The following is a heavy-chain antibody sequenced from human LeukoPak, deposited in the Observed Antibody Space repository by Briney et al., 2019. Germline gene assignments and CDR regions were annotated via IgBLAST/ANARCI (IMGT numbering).Heavy chain of an antibody. D-gene: IGHD5-18*01. CDR3: VKKVEGYSYGPFDY. V-gene: IGHV3-23*01. CDR2: IGGSGGTT. CDR1: GFTFDSYA. Sequence: PGGSLRLSCAASGFTFDSYAMSWVRQAPGKGLEWVSAIGGSGGTTFYADSVKSRFTISRDNSKNTLYLQMNSLRAEDTAIYYCVKKVEGYSYGPFDYWGQGTLVTVSS. J-gene: IGHJ4*02.